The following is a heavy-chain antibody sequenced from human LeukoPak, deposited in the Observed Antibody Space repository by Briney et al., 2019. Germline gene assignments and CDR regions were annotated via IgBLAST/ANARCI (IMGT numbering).Heavy chain of an antibody. J-gene: IGHJ5*02. CDR2: INHSGST. CDR3: ARRPSLLLWFGERVNWFDP. D-gene: IGHD3-10*01. V-gene: IGHV4-34*01. CDR1: GGSFSGYY. Sequence: SETLSFTCAVYGGSFSGYYWSWIRQPPGKGQEWIGEINHSGSTNYNPSLKSRVTISVDTSKNQFSLKLSSVTAADTAVYYCARRPSLLLWFGERVNWFDPWGQGTLVTVSS.